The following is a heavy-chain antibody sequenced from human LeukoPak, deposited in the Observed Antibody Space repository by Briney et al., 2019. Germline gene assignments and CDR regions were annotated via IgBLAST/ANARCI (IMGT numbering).Heavy chain of an antibody. D-gene: IGHD3-22*01. CDR1: GGSISSYY. J-gene: IGHJ4*02. CDR3: ARSRDYYDSSGFEY. Sequence: SETLSLTCTVSGGSISSYYWSWIRQPPGKGLEWIGYIYYSGSTYYNPSLKSRVTISVDTSKNQFSLKLSSVTAADTAVYYCARSRDYYDSSGFEYWGQGTLVTVSS. CDR2: IYYSGST. V-gene: IGHV4-59*08.